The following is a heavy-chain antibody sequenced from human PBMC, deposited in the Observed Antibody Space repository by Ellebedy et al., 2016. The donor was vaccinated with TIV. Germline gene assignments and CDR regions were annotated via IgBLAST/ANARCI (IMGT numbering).Heavy chain of an antibody. J-gene: IGHJ4*02. CDR1: GFTFSDYY. D-gene: IGHD3-22*01. V-gene: IGHV3-11*01. CDR3: ARSYDHSSGYFDY. Sequence: GGSLRLXXAASGFTFSDYYMSWIRQAPGKGLEWISYITSSGVTTYYADSVKGRFTISRDNAKNSVDLQMHSLRVEDTAVYYCARSYDHSSGYFDYWGQGTLVTVSS. CDR2: ITSSGVTT.